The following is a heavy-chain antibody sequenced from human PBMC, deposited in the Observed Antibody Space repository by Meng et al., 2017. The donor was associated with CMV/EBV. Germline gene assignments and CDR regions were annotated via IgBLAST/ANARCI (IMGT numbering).Heavy chain of an antibody. J-gene: IGHJ6*02. D-gene: IGHD6-13*01. Sequence: GESLKISCAASGFTFSSYWMHWVRQAPGKGLVWVSRINSDGSSTSYADSVKGRFTISRDNAKNTLYLHMNSLRAEDTAVYYCARDSSSWYSRDYYYYGMDVWGQGTTVTVSS. CDR3: ARDSSSWYSRDYYYYGMDV. V-gene: IGHV3-74*01. CDR1: GFTFSSYW. CDR2: INSDGSST.